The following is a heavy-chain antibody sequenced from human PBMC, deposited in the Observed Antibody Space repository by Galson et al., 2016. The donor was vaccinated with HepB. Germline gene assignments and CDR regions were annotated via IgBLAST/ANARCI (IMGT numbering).Heavy chain of an antibody. D-gene: IGHD3-16*01. Sequence: QSGAEVKKPGESLKISCKGYGYSFTNYWIGWVRQMPGKGLEWMGLFYPVDSDTRYSPSFQGQVTISVDKSISTAYVQWSSLKASDTAIYYCARVLYGIDAFDIWGQGTMVTVSS. CDR3: ARVLYGIDAFDI. V-gene: IGHV5-51*03. CDR2: FYPVDSDT. CDR1: GYSFTNYW. J-gene: IGHJ3*02.